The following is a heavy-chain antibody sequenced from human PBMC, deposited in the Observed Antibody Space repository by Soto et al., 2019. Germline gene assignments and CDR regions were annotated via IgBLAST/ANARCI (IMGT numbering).Heavy chain of an antibody. CDR1: GFTFSSYA. V-gene: IGHV3-23*01. CDR3: AKDAPGGTSLIGAASPEYFQH. CDR2: ISGSGGST. J-gene: IGHJ1*01. D-gene: IGHD2-2*01. Sequence: GGSLRLSCAASGFTFSSYAMSWVRQAPGKGLEWVSAISGSGGSTYYADSVKGRFTISRDNSKNTLYLQMNSLRAEDTAVYYCAKDAPGGTSLIGAASPEYFQHWGQGTLVTVSS.